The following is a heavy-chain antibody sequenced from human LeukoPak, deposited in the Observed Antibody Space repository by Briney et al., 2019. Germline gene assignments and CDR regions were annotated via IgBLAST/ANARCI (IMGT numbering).Heavy chain of an antibody. D-gene: IGHD3-10*02. CDR2: ISSSGSTI. J-gene: IGHJ6*04. Sequence: GGSLRLSCAASGFMFSNYNINWVRQAPGKGLEWVSYISSSGSTIYYADSVKGRFTISRDNAKNSLYLQMNSLRAEDTAVYYCAELGITMIGGVWGKGTTVTISS. CDR1: GFMFSNYN. V-gene: IGHV3-48*03. CDR3: AELGITMIGGV.